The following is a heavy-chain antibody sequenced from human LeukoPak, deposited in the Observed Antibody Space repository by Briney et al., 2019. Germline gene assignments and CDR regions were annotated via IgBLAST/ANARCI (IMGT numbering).Heavy chain of an antibody. Sequence: GGSLRLSCAASGFTFSNNWMTWVRQAPGKGLEWVASVKKDGSEKSYLDSVKGRFTISRDNAKNSLYLQMNSLRAEDTAVYYCARDQTYGDYWYFDLWGRGTLVTVSS. J-gene: IGHJ2*01. CDR2: VKKDGSEK. D-gene: IGHD4-17*01. CDR1: GFTFSNNW. CDR3: ARDQTYGDYWYFDL. V-gene: IGHV3-7*01.